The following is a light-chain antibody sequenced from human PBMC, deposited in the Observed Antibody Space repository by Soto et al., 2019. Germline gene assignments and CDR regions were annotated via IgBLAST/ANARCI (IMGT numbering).Light chain of an antibody. Sequence: QSALTQPRSVSGSPGQSVTISCTGISRDVGDFNFVSWYQQHPGKAPKLMISDVSKRPSGVPDRFSGSKSGNTASLIISGLQAEDEADYYCCSYAGSYTYVFGSGTKVTVL. J-gene: IGLJ1*01. V-gene: IGLV2-11*01. CDR3: CSYAGSYTYV. CDR2: DVS. CDR1: SRDVGDFNF.